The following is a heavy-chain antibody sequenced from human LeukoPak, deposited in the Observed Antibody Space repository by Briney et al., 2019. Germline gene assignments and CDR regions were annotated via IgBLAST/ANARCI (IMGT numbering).Heavy chain of an antibody. CDR1: GFIFSNYA. D-gene: IGHD5-18*01. CDR3: AITDTSMVTRS. J-gene: IGHJ5*02. CDR2: SGGDT. Sequence: GGSLRLSCAASGFIFSNYAMSWVRQAPGKGLEWVSGSGGDTYYADFVKGRFTISRDDSKNTLYLQMNSLRAEDTAVYYCAITDTSMVTRSWGQGTLVTVSS. V-gene: IGHV3-23*01.